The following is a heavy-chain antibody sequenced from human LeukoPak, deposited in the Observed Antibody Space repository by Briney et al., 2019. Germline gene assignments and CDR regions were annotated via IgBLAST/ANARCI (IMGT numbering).Heavy chain of an antibody. CDR1: GYTFTSYA. J-gene: IGHJ1*01. Sequence: GASVKVSCKASGYTFTSYAMHWVRQAPGQRLEWMGWINAGNGNTKYSQKFQGRVTITRDTSASTAYMELSSLRSEDTAVYYCASPDVLVSSSWVAEYFQHWGQGTLVTVSS. D-gene: IGHD6-13*01. V-gene: IGHV1-3*01. CDR2: INAGNGNT. CDR3: ASPDVLVSSSWVAEYFQH.